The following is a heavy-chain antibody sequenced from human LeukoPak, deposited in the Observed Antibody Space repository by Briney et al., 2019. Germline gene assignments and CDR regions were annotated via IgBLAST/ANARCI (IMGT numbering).Heavy chain of an antibody. CDR2: IYNDGRT. CDR3: ARESGYAVGDF. J-gene: IGHJ4*02. CDR1: GFTVRSNY. Sequence: PGGSLRLSCAASGFTVRSNYMSWFRQAPGKGLEWASVIYNDGRTYYADSVEGRFIISKDISKNTLYLQMNNLRADDTAVYYCARESGYAVGDFWGRGTLVTVSS. V-gene: IGHV3-53*01. D-gene: IGHD5-12*01.